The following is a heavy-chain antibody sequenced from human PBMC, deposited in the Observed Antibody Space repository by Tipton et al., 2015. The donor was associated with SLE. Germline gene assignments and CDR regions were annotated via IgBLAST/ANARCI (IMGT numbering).Heavy chain of an antibody. CDR1: GGSISSHY. J-gene: IGHJ5*02. CDR2: IYYSGST. V-gene: IGHV4-59*11. Sequence: TLSLTCTVSGGSISSHYWSWIRQPPGKGLEWIGYIYYSGSTNYNPSLKSRVTISVDTSKNQFSLKLSSVTAADTAVYYCARGLEEQSANWFDPWGQGTLVTVSS. D-gene: IGHD3-3*01. CDR3: ARGLEEQSANWFDP.